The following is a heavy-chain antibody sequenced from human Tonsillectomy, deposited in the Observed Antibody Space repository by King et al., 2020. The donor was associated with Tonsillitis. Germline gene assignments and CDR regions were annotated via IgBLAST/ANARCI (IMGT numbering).Heavy chain of an antibody. CDR3: ARGHRPGGITMVRGVSHFDY. Sequence: VQLQQWGAGLLKPSETLSLTCAVYGGSFSGYYWSWIRQPPGKGLEWIGEINHSGSTNYNPSLKSPVTVSVDTSKNQFSLKLSSVTAADTAVYYCARGHRPGGITMVRGVSHFDYWGQGTLVTVSS. CDR1: GGSFSGYY. V-gene: IGHV4-34*01. D-gene: IGHD3-10*01. CDR2: INHSGST. J-gene: IGHJ4*02.